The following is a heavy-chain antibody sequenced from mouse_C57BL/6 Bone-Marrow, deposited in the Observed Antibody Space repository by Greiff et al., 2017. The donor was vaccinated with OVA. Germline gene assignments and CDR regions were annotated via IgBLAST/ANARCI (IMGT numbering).Heavy chain of an antibody. J-gene: IGHJ3*01. Sequence: QVQLQQSGAELVRPGTSVKVSCKASGYAFTNYLIEWVKQRPGQGLEWIGVINPGSGGTNYNEKFKGKATLTADKSSSTAYMQLSSLTSEDSAVYFCTSLTGTDAYWGQGTLVTVSA. CDR3: TSLTGTDAY. D-gene: IGHD4-1*01. CDR1: GYAFTNYL. CDR2: INPGSGGT. V-gene: IGHV1-54*01.